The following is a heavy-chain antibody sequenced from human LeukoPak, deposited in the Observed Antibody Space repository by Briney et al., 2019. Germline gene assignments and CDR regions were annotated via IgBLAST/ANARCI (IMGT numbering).Heavy chain of an antibody. CDR1: GFTFSDYY. V-gene: IGHV3-11*04. D-gene: IGHD3-3*01. Sequence: GGSLRLSCAASGFTFSDYYMSWIRQAPGRGVEWVSCISISGSTIYYTGSVRGRFTISQETAKNSLYLPINTRRDEETAGYTCARLWKRDDFWSGYWNEPEGHMDVWGKGTTVTVSS. CDR2: ISISGSTI. J-gene: IGHJ6*03. CDR3: ARLWKRDDFWSGYWNEPEGHMDV.